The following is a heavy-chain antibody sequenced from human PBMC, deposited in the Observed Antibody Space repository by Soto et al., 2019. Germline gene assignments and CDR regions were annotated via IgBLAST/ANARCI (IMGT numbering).Heavy chain of an antibody. V-gene: IGHV4-34*01. Sequence: QVQLQQWGAGLLKPSETLSLTCAVYGGSFSGYYWCWIRQPPGKGLEWIGEINHSGSTNYNPSLKSRVTISVDTSKNQFSLKLSSVTAADTAVYDCARGVTMVRGVIYWFDPWGQGTLVTVSS. J-gene: IGHJ5*02. CDR2: INHSGST. D-gene: IGHD3-10*01. CDR1: GGSFSGYY. CDR3: ARGVTMVRGVIYWFDP.